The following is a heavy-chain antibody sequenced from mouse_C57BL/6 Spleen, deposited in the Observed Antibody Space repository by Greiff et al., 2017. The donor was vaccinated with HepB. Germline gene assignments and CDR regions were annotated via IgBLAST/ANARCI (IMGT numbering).Heavy chain of an antibody. CDR3: AREDYGNYVGYFDV. CDR2: IYPGSGST. D-gene: IGHD2-1*01. J-gene: IGHJ1*03. CDR1: GYTFTSYW. Sequence: VQLQQPGAELVKPGASVKMSCKASGYTFTSYWITWVKQRPGQGLEWIGDIYPGSGSTNYNEKFKSKATLTVDTSSSTAYMQLSSLTSEDSAVYYCAREDYGNYVGYFDVWGTGTTVTVSS. V-gene: IGHV1-55*01.